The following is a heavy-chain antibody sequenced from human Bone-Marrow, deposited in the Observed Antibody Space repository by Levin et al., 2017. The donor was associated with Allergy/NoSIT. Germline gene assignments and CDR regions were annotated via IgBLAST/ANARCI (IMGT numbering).Heavy chain of an antibody. Sequence: PGESLKISCAASGFTFSDYYMSWIRQAPGKGLEWVSYISSSGSTIYYADSVKGRFTISRDNAKNSLYLQMNSLRAEDTAVYYCAREAEGGSPAVCAFDIWGQGTMVTVSS. D-gene: IGHD3-16*01. CDR2: ISSSGSTI. J-gene: IGHJ3*02. CDR1: GFTFSDYY. V-gene: IGHV3-11*01. CDR3: AREAEGGSPAVCAFDI.